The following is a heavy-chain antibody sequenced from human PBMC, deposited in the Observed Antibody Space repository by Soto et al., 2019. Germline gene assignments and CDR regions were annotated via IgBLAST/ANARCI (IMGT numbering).Heavy chain of an antibody. D-gene: IGHD5-12*01. V-gene: IGHV5-51*01. J-gene: IGHJ6*02. CDR1: GYDFTSYW. Sequence: GESLKISCKGSGYDFTSYWIGWVRQMPGKGLEWMGIIYPVDSDTRYSPSFQGQVTISADKSISTAYLKWSSLKASDTAMYYCARVLRSGYLAYFYYDMDVWGQGTTVTVSS. CDR3: ARVLRSGYLAYFYYDMDV. CDR2: IYPVDSDT.